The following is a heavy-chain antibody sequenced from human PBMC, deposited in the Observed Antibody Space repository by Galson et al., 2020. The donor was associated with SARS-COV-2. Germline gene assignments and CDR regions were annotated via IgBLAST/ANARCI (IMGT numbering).Heavy chain of an antibody. CDR2: TDASGAAK. J-gene: IGHJ4*02. CDR1: GLKFGNYA. D-gene: IGHD2-15*01. V-gene: IGHV3-23*05. Sequence: GGSLRLSCVVSGLKFGNYAMSWVRQASGKGLEWVASTDASGAAKYYADSVKGRFTISRDNFKSTLYLQMNSLRVEDTALYYCAKASTWSEIDYWGQGTLVTVSS. CDR3: AKASTWSEIDY.